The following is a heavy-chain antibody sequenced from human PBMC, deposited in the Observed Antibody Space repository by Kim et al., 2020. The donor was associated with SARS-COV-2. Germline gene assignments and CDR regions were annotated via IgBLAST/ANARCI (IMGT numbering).Heavy chain of an antibody. CDR1: GGSISSYC. Sequence: SETLSLTCTVSGGSISSYCWSWSRQRPGTGLGWIGNSCYSESTNYNHSLKSRVTISVDTSKNQFSLTLSSVAAADTAVYYCARDRGGDSWGGYYYYGMDVWPRDHGHRLL. CDR2: SCYSEST. D-gene: IGHD5-18*01. J-gene: IGHJ6*02. V-gene: IGHV4-59*01. CDR3: ARDRGGDSWGGYYYYGMDV.